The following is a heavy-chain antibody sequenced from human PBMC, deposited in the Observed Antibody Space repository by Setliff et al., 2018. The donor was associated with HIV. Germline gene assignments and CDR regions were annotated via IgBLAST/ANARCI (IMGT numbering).Heavy chain of an antibody. Sequence: SGGSLRLSCAASGFTFSSYGMHWVRQAPGKGLEWVAFIRYDGSNKYYADSVKGRFTISRDNSKNSVYLQMHSLRVEDTAVYYCAAVPWGHSSLIIDHWGQGTPVTVSS. D-gene: IGHD3-16*01. CDR3: AAVPWGHSSLIIDH. J-gene: IGHJ4*02. CDR2: IRYDGSNK. CDR1: GFTFSSYG. V-gene: IGHV3-30*02.